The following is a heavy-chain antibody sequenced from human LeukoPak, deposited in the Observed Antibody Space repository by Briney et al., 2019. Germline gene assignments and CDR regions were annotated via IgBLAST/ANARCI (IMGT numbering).Heavy chain of an antibody. CDR3: ARRIDFWSGYLGYYFDY. Sequence: ASVKVSCKASGYTFTSYGISWVRQAPGQGLEWMGWISAYNGNTNYAQKLQGRVTMTTDTSTSTAYMELRSLRSDDTAVYYCARRIDFWSGYLGYYFDYWGQGTLVAVSS. CDR1: GYTFTSYG. CDR2: ISAYNGNT. J-gene: IGHJ4*02. V-gene: IGHV1-18*01. D-gene: IGHD3-3*01.